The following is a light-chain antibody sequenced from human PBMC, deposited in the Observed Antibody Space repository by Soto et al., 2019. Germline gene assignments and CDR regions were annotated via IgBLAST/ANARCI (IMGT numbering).Light chain of an antibody. Sequence: DMQMTQSPSSLAASVGDRLTLTCRASRNVSIYLNWYQHKPGKGPTLLIHATSNLQIGVPSRFSGSGSGTEFTLTISSLEPEDFGTYYCQQSYKMPSFGQGTRLEI. CDR3: QQSYKMPS. CDR2: ATS. CDR1: RNVSIY. V-gene: IGKV1-39*01. J-gene: IGKJ5*01.